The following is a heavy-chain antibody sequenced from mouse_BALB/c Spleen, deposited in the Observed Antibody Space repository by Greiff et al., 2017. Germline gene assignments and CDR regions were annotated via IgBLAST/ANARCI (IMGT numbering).Heavy chain of an antibody. V-gene: IGHV1S137*01. CDR3: ARSRTYGYDY. CDR2: ISTYYGDA. J-gene: IGHJ2*01. Sequence: VKLVESGAELVRPGVSVKISCKGSGYTFTDYAMHWVKQSHAKSLEWIGVISTYYGDASYNQKFKGKATMTVDKSSSTAYMELARLTSEDSAIYYCARSRTYGYDYWGQGTTLTVSS. CDR1: GYTFTDYA. D-gene: IGHD1-2*01.